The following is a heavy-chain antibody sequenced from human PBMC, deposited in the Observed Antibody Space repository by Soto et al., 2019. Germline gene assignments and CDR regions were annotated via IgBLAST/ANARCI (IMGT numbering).Heavy chain of an antibody. Sequence: EVHLLESGGGLVQPGGSLRLSCAASGFSFSSYAMNWVRQSPGKGLQWVAGMTGTSDTTYYAGSMKGRFTISRDNSKNTLFLQMNSLRAEDTAIYYCAKAHYGDYGSHFDHWGQGTLVTVSS. CDR3: AKAHYGDYGSHFDH. CDR1: GFSFSSYA. V-gene: IGHV3-23*01. D-gene: IGHD4-17*01. CDR2: MTGTSDTT. J-gene: IGHJ4*02.